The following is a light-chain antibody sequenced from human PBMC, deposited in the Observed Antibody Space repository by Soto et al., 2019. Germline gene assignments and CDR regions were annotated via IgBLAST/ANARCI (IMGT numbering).Light chain of an antibody. CDR2: AAS. J-gene: IGKJ1*01. CDR3: QARYGTPRT. V-gene: IGKV1-39*01. CDR1: QSISSY. Sequence: DIQMTQSPSSLSASAGDRVTITCRASQSISSYLNWYQQKPGKAPKLLIYAASSWQSGVPSRFSDRGSGTDFTLTICSLQPEDFATYYCQARYGTPRTFGQGTQVEIK.